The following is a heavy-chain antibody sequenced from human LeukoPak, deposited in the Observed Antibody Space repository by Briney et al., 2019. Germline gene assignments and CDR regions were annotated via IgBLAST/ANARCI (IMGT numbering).Heavy chain of an antibody. V-gene: IGHV4-59*08. CDR2: IYYSGST. D-gene: IGHD3-10*01. CDR3: ARQTSYGHFDY. Sequence: PSETLSLTCTVSGGSISSYYWSWIRQPPGKGLEWIGYIYYSGSTNYNPSLKSRVTISLDTSKNHFSLNLSSVTAADTAVYYCARQTSYGHFDYWGQGTLVTVSS. J-gene: IGHJ4*02. CDR1: GGSISSYY.